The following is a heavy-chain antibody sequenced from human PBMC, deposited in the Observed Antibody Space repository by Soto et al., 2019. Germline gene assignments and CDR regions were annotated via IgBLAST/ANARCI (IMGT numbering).Heavy chain of an antibody. CDR2: IIPIFGTA. D-gene: IGHD3-22*01. V-gene: IGHV1-69*13. J-gene: IGHJ5*02. Sequence: ASVKVSCKASGGTFSSYAISWVRQAPGQGLEWMGGIIPIFGTANYAQKFQGRVTITADESTSTAYMELSSLRSEDTAVYYCARDRAYDSSGYYLPENWFDPWGQGTLVTVSS. CDR1: GGTFSSYA. CDR3: ARDRAYDSSGYYLPENWFDP.